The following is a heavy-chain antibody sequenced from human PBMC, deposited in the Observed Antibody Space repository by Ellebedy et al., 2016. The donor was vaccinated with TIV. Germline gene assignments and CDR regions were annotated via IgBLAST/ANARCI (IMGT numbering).Heavy chain of an antibody. V-gene: IGHV4-39*07. J-gene: IGHJ4*02. D-gene: IGHD4-23*01. Sequence: MPSETLSLTCTVSGGSISSGTSYGGWIRQPPGKGLEWIGIMHYDGTTHYNPSLESRVAISIDTSENQFSLRLSSVTAADTAVYYCAAYYGGRFDYWGQGTLVTVSS. CDR2: MHYDGTT. CDR1: GGSISSGTSY. CDR3: AAYYGGRFDY.